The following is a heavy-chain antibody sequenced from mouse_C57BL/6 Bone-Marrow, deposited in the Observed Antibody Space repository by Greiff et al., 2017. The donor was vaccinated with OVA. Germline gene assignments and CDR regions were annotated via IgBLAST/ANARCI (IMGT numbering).Heavy chain of an antibody. CDR1: GYTFTDYY. V-gene: IGHV1-26*01. D-gene: IGHD1-1*01. CDR3: ARGGYYYGSSFDD. Sequence: EVQLQQSGPELVKPGASVKISCKASGYTFTDYYMNWVKQSHGKSLEWIGDINPNNGGTSYNQKFKGKATLTVDKSSSTAYMELRSLTSEDSAVYYGARGGYYYGSSFDDWGQGTTLTVSS. J-gene: IGHJ2*01. CDR2: INPNNGGT.